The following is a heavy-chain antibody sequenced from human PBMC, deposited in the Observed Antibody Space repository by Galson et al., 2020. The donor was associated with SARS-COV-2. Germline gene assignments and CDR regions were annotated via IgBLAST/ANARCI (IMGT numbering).Heavy chain of an antibody. CDR3: ARIRYGSYSSSEPNFDI. J-gene: IGHJ3*02. D-gene: IGHD6-13*01. V-gene: IGHV2-70*11. Sequence: SGPTLVKPTQTLTLTCTFSGFSLSTSGMCVSWIRQPPGKALEWLARIDWDDDKYYSTSLKTRLTISKDTSKNQVVLTMTNMDPVDTATYYCARIRYGSYSSSEPNFDIWGQGTMVTVSS. CDR2: IDWDDDK. CDR1: GFSLSTSGMC.